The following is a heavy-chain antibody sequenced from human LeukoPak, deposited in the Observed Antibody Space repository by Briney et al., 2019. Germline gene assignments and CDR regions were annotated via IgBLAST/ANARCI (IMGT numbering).Heavy chain of an antibody. CDR1: GFTFSSYG. Sequence: PGRSLRLSCAASGFTFSSYGMHWVRQAPGKGLEWVAVISYDGSNKYYADSVKGRFTISRDNSKNTLYLQMNSLRAEDTAVYYCAKGRPEFYSSGWYPWSWFDPWGQGTLVTVSS. J-gene: IGHJ5*02. CDR2: ISYDGSNK. CDR3: AKGRPEFYSSGWYPWSWFDP. V-gene: IGHV3-30*18. D-gene: IGHD6-19*01.